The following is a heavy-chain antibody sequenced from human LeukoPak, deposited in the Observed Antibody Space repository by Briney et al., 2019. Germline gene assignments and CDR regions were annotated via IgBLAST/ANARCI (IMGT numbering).Heavy chain of an antibody. CDR3: ARMFRGVSKNEFEGADY. CDR1: GGSISRSSYY. CDR2: IYHSGST. J-gene: IGHJ4*02. D-gene: IGHD3-10*01. Sequence: ASETLSLTCTVSGGSISRSSYYWGWIRQSPGKGLEWIGSIYHSGSTYYNPSLKSRVTISVDTSKNQFSLKLSSVTASDTAVIYCARMFRGVSKNEFEGADYWGQGTLVTVSS. V-gene: IGHV4-39*01.